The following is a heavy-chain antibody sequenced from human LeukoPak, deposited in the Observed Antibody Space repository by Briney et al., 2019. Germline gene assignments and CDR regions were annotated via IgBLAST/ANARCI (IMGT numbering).Heavy chain of an antibody. CDR2: ISISGAST. CDR1: GFTSSTYW. J-gene: IGHJ3*02. D-gene: IGHD5-18*01. CDR3: AKVIDSYGQGDI. Sequence: GGSLRLSCAASGFTSSTYWMTWVRQAPGKGLEWVSGISISGASTYYADSVKGRFTISRDNSKNTLYLQMNSLRAEDTAVYYCAKVIDSYGQGDIWGQGTMVTVSS. V-gene: IGHV3-23*01.